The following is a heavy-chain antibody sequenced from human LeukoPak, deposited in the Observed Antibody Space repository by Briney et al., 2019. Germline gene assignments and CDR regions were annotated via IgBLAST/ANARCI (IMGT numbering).Heavy chain of an antibody. J-gene: IGHJ4*02. CDR3: AKDMECSNVSCAGGFDY. Sequence: PGGSLRLSCAASGFAFNNYAMHWVRQTPGKGLEWVSGISWNSETIGYADSVKGRFTISRDNAKNSLYLQMTSLRPEDTALYYCAKDMECSNVSCAGGFDYWGQGTLVAVSS. CDR1: GFAFNNYA. CDR2: ISWNSETI. V-gene: IGHV3-9*01. D-gene: IGHD2-2*01.